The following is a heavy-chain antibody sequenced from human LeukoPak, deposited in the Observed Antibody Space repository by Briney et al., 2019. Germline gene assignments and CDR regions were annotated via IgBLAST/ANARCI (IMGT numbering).Heavy chain of an antibody. CDR3: AKAYSSGWRYNWFDP. J-gene: IGHJ5*02. D-gene: IGHD6-25*01. CDR2: ISGSGGST. V-gene: IGHV3-23*01. Sequence: PGGSLRLSCAASGFTFSSYAMSWVRQAPGKGLEWVSAISGSGGSTYYADSVKGRFTISRDNSKNTLYLQMNSLRAEDTAVYYCAKAYSSGWRYNWFDPWGQGTLVTVSS. CDR1: GFTFSSYA.